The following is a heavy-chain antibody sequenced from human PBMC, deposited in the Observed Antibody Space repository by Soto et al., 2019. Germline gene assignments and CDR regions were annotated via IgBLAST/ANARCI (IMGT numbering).Heavy chain of an antibody. Sequence: EVQLVESGGGLVKPGGSLRLSCAASGFTFSSYSMNWVRQAPGKGLEWVSSISSSSSYIYYADSVKGRFTISRDNAKNSLYRQMNSLRAEDTAVYYCARAVREYGDYLRRWGQGTLVTVSS. J-gene: IGHJ4*02. CDR2: ISSSSSYI. CDR1: GFTFSSYS. D-gene: IGHD4-17*01. CDR3: ARAVREYGDYLRR. V-gene: IGHV3-21*01.